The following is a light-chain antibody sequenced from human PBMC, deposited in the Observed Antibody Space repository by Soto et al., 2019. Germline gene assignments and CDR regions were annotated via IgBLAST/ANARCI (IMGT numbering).Light chain of an antibody. CDR3: SSFTSSRTLV. CDR1: SSDVGGYNY. CDR2: DVS. Sequence: QSALTQPASVSGSPGQSITISCTGTSSDVGGYNYVSWYQQHPGKAPKPMIYDVSNRPSGVSNRFSGSKSGNTASLTISGLQAEDEADYYCSSFTSSRTLVFGGGTKLTVL. J-gene: IGLJ2*01. V-gene: IGLV2-14*01.